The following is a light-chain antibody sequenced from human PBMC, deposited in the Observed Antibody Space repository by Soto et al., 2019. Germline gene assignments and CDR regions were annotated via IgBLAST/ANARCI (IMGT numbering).Light chain of an antibody. V-gene: IGKV1-8*01. Sequence: AIRMTQSPSSLSASTGDRVTITCRASQGISSYLAWYQQKPGKAPKLLIYAASTLQSGVPSRFSGSGSGTDFNLTISCLQSEDFATYYCKQYYSYPAFGQGTKVEIK. CDR1: QGISSY. J-gene: IGKJ1*01. CDR2: AAS. CDR3: KQYYSYPA.